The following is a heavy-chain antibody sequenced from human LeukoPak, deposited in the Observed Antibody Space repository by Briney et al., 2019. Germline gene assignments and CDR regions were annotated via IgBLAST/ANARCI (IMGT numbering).Heavy chain of an antibody. J-gene: IGHJ4*02. CDR2: ISGSGGST. CDR1: GFTFSSYA. V-gene: IGHV3-23*01. Sequence: PGGSLRLSFAASGFTFSSYAMSWVRQAPGKGLEWVSAISGSGGSTYYADSVKGRFTISRDNSKNTLYLQMNSLRAEDTAVYYCAKGILRYFDWLYFDYWGQGTLVTVSS. D-gene: IGHD3-9*01. CDR3: AKGILRYFDWLYFDY.